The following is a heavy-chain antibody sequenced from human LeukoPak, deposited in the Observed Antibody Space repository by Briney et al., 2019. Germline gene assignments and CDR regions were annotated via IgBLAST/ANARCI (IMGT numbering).Heavy chain of an antibody. CDR1: GFSFSDYS. J-gene: IGHJ4*02. V-gene: IGHV3-48*01. CDR3: ARDYKYAFDN. CDR2: ICIDSGNT. Sequence: PGGSLRLSCAASGFSFSDYSMNWVRQAPGKGVEGISYICIDSGNTNYADSVKGRFTVSGDKAKKSLYLQMNSLRVEDTAVYYCARDYKYAFDNWGQGTLVTVSS. D-gene: IGHD5-24*01.